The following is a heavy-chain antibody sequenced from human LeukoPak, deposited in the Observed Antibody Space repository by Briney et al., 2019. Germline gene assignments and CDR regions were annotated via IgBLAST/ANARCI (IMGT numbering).Heavy chain of an antibody. D-gene: IGHD3-22*01. CDR2: ISVSGANT. Sequence: GGSLRLSCAASGFTFSSSSMSWVRQAPGKGLEWVSGISVSGANTYYADSVKGRFTISRDNSKNTLYLQMNSLRAEDTAVYYCANPEVITTTDYWGQGTLVTVSS. CDR1: GFTFSSSS. CDR3: ANPEVITTTDY. J-gene: IGHJ4*02. V-gene: IGHV3-23*01.